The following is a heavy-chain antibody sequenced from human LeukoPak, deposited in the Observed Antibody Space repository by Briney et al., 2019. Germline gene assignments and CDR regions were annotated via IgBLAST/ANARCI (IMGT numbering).Heavy chain of an antibody. CDR2: INPNSGDK. V-gene: IGHV1-2*02. CDR1: GYTFTGYS. CDR3: ARDNEWELLNFDY. D-gene: IGHD1-26*01. Sequence: GASVKVSCKASGYTFTGYSMHWVRQAPGQGLEWMGCINPNSGDKKYAQNFQGRVTMARDTSISTAYMELSRLRSDDTAVYYCARDNEWELLNFDYWGQGTLLTVSS. J-gene: IGHJ4*02.